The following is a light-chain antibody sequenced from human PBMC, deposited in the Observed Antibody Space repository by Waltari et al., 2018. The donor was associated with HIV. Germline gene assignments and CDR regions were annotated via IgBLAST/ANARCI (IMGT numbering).Light chain of an antibody. CDR3: HHYGSSPQT. CDR2: GAS. J-gene: IGKJ2*01. CDR1: QSVSSSF. V-gene: IGKV3-20*01. Sequence: EIVLTQSPGTLSLSPGERATLSCRASQSVSSSFLAWYQQKPGQAPRLLIYGASSRATGIPDRFSGSGSGTDFTLTIGRLEPEDFAVYYCHHYGSSPQTFGQGTKLEIK.